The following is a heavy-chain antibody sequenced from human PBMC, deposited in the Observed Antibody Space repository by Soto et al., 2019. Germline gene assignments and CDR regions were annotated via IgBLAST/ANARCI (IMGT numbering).Heavy chain of an antibody. D-gene: IGHD2-2*02. CDR1: GFTFDDYA. CDR3: AKDIAAIPPFNYGMDV. J-gene: IGHJ6*02. CDR2: ISWNSGSI. Sequence: EVQLVESGGGLVQPGRSLRLSCAASGFTFDDYAMHWVRQAPGKGLEWVSGISWNSGSIGYADSVKGRFTISRDNAKNSLYLQLNSLRAEDTALYYCAKDIAAIPPFNYGMDVWGQGTTVTVSS. V-gene: IGHV3-9*01.